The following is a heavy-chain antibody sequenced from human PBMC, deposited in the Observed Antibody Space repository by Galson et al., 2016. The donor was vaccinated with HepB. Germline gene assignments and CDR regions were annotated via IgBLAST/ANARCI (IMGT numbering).Heavy chain of an antibody. J-gene: IGHJ4*02. V-gene: IGHV3-53*01. CDR3: ARDRRDSGYDFFGY. CDR2: IYSDNNT. CDR1: GFTVSANY. D-gene: IGHD5-12*01. Sequence: SLRLSCAASGFTVSANYMTWVRQAPGKGLEWVSIIYSDNNTNYADAVKGRFTISRDNSKNTLYLQMNSLRAEDTAVYYCARDRRDSGYDFFGYWGQGTLVTVSS.